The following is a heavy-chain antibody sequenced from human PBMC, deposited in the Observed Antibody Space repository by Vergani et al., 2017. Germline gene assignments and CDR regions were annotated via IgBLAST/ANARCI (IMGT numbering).Heavy chain of an antibody. Sequence: QLQLQESGPGLVKPSETLSLTCTVSGGSISSSSYYWGWIRQPPGKGLGWIGSIYSSGSTYYNPSLKSLVTISVDTSKNQLSLKLSSVTAADTAVYYCARQTDYDFWSGFSPWGQGTLVTVSS. CDR3: ARQTDYDFWSGFSP. CDR2: IYSSGST. D-gene: IGHD3-3*01. V-gene: IGHV4-39*01. J-gene: IGHJ5*02. CDR1: GGSISSSSYY.